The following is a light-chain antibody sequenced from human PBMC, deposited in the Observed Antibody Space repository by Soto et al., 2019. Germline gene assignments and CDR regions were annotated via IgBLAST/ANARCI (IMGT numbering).Light chain of an antibody. CDR1: QSISGTY. V-gene: IGKV3-20*01. Sequence: DTVLTQSPGTLSLTSGERATLSCRASQSISGTYVAWYQQKPGQAPRLLIYSASTRATGIPDRFSGSGSGTDFPLTISSLEPEDFAVYYCQHYGTSPSTFGRGTKVEIK. CDR3: QHYGTSPST. CDR2: SAS. J-gene: IGKJ1*01.